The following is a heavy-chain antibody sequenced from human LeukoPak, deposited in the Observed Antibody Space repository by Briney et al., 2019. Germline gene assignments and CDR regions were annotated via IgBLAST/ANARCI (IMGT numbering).Heavy chain of an antibody. CDR1: GFTFSGSA. J-gene: IGHJ4*02. D-gene: IGHD3-10*01. Sequence: PGRSLRLSCAASGFTFSGSAIHWVRQAPGKGLEWVSVISRDGSGTYYADSVKGRFTISRDNSKNTVYLQMNSLEPDDTAVYYCARDAFYSSGTYFDYWGQGTLAPVSS. V-gene: IGHV3-30*04. CDR3: ARDAFYSSGTYFDY. CDR2: ISRDGSGT.